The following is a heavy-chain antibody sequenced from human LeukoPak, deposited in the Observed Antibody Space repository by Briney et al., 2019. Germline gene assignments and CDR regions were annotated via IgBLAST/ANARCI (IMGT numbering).Heavy chain of an antibody. J-gene: IGHJ6*02. Sequence: SETLSLTCTVSGGSISSYYWSWIRQPAGKGLEWIRRIYTSGSTNYNPSLKSRVTMSVDTSKNQFSLKLSSVTAADTAVYYCARDYGYGGTMTYYYYGMDVWGQGTTVTVSS. CDR3: ARDYGYGGTMTYYYYGMDV. CDR2: IYTSGST. D-gene: IGHD4-23*01. CDR1: GGSISSYY. V-gene: IGHV4-4*07.